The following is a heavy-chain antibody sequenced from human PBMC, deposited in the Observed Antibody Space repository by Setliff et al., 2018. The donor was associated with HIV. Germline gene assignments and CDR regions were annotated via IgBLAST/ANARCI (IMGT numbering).Heavy chain of an antibody. J-gene: IGHJ4*02. D-gene: IGHD6-25*01. CDR1: GFTFNTYS. V-gene: IGHV3-48*04. CDR2: ISGSGDII. CDR3: ARPAASSIDY. Sequence: GGSLRLSCAASGFTFNTYSMSWIRQTPGKGLEWISYISGSGDIIYHADSVKGRFTISRDNAKNSLFLQMDSLRAEDTAVYYGARPAASSIDYWGQGTLVTVSS.